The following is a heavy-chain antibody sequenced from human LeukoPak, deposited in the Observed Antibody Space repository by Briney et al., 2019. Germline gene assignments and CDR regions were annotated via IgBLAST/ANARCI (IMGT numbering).Heavy chain of an antibody. J-gene: IGHJ1*01. CDR1: GFSFSSYW. V-gene: IGHV3-7*01. D-gene: IGHD2-21*02. Sequence: TGGSLRLSCAPSGFSFSSYWMSWVRQAPGKGLEWVAHINPDGRDTYYVDSVKGRFTISRDNAQNSMYLQMNSLRVEDTAVYYCTSWGDTTAEYFQRWGQGTLVTVSS. CDR2: INPDGRDT. CDR3: TSWGDTTAEYFQR.